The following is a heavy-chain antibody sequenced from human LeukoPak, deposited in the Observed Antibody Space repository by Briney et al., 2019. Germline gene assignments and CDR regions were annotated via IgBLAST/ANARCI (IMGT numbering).Heavy chain of an antibody. J-gene: IGHJ3*02. CDR3: AKDTEDRYYDSSGYYLDAFDI. CDR1: GFTFSSYG. D-gene: IGHD3-22*01. Sequence: GGTLRLSCAASGFTFSSYGMSWVRQAPGKGLEWVSAISGRGGRTYYADSVKGRFTISRDNSKNTLYLQMNSPRAEDTAVYYCAKDTEDRYYDSSGYYLDAFDIWGQGTMVTVSS. CDR2: ISGRGGRT. V-gene: IGHV3-23*01.